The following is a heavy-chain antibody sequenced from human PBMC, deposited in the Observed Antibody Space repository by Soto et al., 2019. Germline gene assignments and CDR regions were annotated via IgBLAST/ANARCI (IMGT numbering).Heavy chain of an antibody. D-gene: IGHD3-10*01. J-gene: IGHJ4*02. CDR1: GSSISSYG. CDR3: ATTGGGYLDY. CDR2: IWYDGSNQ. V-gene: IGHV3-33*01. Sequence: AGGSLRLSCAASGSSISSYGMHWVRQAPGKGLEWVAVIWYDGSNQYYTDAVKGRFIISRDNSGNMLYLQMNSLRAEDMAVYYCATTGGGYLDYWGQGTLVTVSS.